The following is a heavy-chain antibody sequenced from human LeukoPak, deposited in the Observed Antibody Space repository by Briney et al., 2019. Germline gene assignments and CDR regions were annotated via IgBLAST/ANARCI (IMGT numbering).Heavy chain of an antibody. V-gene: IGHV4-31*03. CDR2: IYYSGST. CDR1: GGSISSGGYY. J-gene: IGHJ5*02. CDR3: ARGGAQGYCSSTSCYKAHRFDP. D-gene: IGHD2-2*01. Sequence: PSQTLSLTCTVSGGSISSGGYYWSWIRQHPGKGLEWIGYIYYSGSTYYNPSLKSRVTISVDTSKNQFSLKLSSMTAADTAVYYCARGGAQGYCSSTSCYKAHRFDPWGQGTLVTVSS.